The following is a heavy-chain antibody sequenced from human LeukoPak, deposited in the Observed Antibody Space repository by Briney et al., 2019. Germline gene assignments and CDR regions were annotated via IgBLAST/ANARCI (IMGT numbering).Heavy chain of an antibody. D-gene: IGHD3-10*01. CDR1: GGSISSSSYY. CDR2: IYYSGST. Sequence: SETLSLTCTVSGGSISSSSYYWGWIRQPPGKGLEWIGYIYYSGSTNYNPSLKSRVTISVDTSKNQFSLKLSSVTAADTAVYYCARVGYSGSGNHYNDRGAFDYWGQGTLVTVSS. CDR3: ARVGYSGSGNHYNDRGAFDY. J-gene: IGHJ4*02. V-gene: IGHV4-61*05.